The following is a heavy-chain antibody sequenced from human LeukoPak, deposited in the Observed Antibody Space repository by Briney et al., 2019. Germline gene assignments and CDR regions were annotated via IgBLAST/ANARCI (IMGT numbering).Heavy chain of an antibody. CDR1: GGSISSYY. J-gene: IGHJ4*02. CDR3: ARSGYSSSLGY. Sequence: SETLSLTCTVSGGSISSYYWSWIRQPPGKGLEWIGYIYYSGSTNYNPSLKSRVTISVDKSKNQFSLKLSSVTAADTAVYYCARSGYSSSLGYWGQGTLVTVSS. D-gene: IGHD6-13*01. CDR2: IYYSGST. V-gene: IGHV4-59*12.